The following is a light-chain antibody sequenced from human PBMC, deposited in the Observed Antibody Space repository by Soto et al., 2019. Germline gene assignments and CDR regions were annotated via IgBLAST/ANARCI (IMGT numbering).Light chain of an antibody. J-gene: IGLJ1*01. CDR3: FLSSTGRLYV. CDR1: TGPVTNGHF. V-gene: IGLV7-46*01. Sequence: QAVVTQEPSLTVSPGGTVTLTCGSSTGPVTNGHFPYWYQQKPGQAPRPLIYDTDTKHSWTPARFSGSLLGDKAALTLSGARPEDEADYYCFLSSTGRLYVFAPGTKLTVL. CDR2: DTD.